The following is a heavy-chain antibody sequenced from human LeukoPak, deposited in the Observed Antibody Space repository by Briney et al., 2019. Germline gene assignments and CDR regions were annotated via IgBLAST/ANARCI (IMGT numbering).Heavy chain of an antibody. D-gene: IGHD2/OR15-2a*01. CDR3: AKSFGGYYFDY. J-gene: IGHJ4*02. CDR1: GFTFSSYA. CDR2: ISGSGGST. Sequence: PGGSLRLSCAASGFTFSSYAMSWVRQALGKGLEWVSAISGSGGSTYYADTVKARFTISRDNSKNTLYLQLNSLRAEDTAVYYCAKSFGGYYFDYWGQGTLVTVSS. V-gene: IGHV3-23*01.